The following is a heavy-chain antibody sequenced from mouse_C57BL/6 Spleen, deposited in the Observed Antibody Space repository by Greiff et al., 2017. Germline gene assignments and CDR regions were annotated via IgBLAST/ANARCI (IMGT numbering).Heavy chain of an antibody. CDR3: ARGGDGHYMDY. CDR1: GYTFTSYW. D-gene: IGHD2-3*01. Sequence: QVQLKQPGAELVKPGASVKLSCKASGYTFTSYWMQWVKQRPGQGLEWIGEIDPSDSYTNYNQKFKGKATLTVDTSSSTAYMQLSSLTSEDSAVYYCARGGDGHYMDYWGQGTTLTVSS. CDR2: IDPSDSYT. V-gene: IGHV1-50*01. J-gene: IGHJ2*01.